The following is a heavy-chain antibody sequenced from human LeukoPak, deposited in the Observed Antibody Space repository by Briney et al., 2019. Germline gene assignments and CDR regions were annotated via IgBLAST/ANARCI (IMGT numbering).Heavy chain of an antibody. J-gene: IGHJ4*02. V-gene: IGHV3-23*01. D-gene: IGHD1-26*01. CDR3: AKKLSGSYKGFDY. CDR1: GFTFSSYA. Sequence: GGSLRLSCAASGFTFSSYAMSWVRQAPGKGLEWVSGISDSGGTVYYADSVKGRFTIPRDNSKNSLYLQMNSLRAEDTAVYYRAKKLSGSYKGFDYWGQGTLVTVSS. CDR2: ISDSGGTV.